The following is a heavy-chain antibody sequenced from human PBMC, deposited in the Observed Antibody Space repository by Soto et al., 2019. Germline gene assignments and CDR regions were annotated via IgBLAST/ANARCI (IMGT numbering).Heavy chain of an antibody. CDR2: ISSSSSTI. Sequence: GGSLRLSCAASGFTFSSYSMNWVRQAPGRGLEWVSYISSSSSTIYYADSVKGRFTISRDNAKNSPYLQMNSLRAEDTAVYYCASQSSEWLLFASWGQGTLVTVSS. J-gene: IGHJ4*02. CDR3: ASQSSEWLLFAS. V-gene: IGHV3-48*01. CDR1: GFTFSSYS. D-gene: IGHD5-12*01.